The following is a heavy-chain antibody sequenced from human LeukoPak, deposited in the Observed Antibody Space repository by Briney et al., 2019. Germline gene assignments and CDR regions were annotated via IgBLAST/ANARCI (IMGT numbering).Heavy chain of an antibody. CDR2: ISGSGGST. D-gene: IGHD6-19*01. Sequence: GGSLRLSCAASGFTFSSYAMSWVRQAPGKGLEWVSAISGSGGSTYYADSVKGRFTISRDNVKNSLYLQMNSLRDEDTAVYYCARNRASSAAGLIDYWGQGTLVTVSS. CDR1: GFTFSSYA. J-gene: IGHJ4*02. V-gene: IGHV3-23*01. CDR3: ARNRASSAAGLIDY.